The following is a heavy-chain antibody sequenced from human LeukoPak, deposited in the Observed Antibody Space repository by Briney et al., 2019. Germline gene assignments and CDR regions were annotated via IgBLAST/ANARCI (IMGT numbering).Heavy chain of an antibody. D-gene: IGHD3-9*01. CDR2: IYRDGSS. J-gene: IGHJ4*02. CDR3: ARSFYDILIGYYQYFDY. Sequence: GGSLRLSCVASGLSVSSNYMSWVRQAPGKGLEWVSVIYRDGSSYYAESVKGRSTISRDNSKNTLYIQMNSLRAEDTAVYYCARSFYDILIGYYQYFDYWGQGTLVTVSP. V-gene: IGHV3-66*01. CDR1: GLSVSSNY.